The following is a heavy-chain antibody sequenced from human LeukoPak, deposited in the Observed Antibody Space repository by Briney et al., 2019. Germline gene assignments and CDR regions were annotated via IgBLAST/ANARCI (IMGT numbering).Heavy chain of an antibody. CDR2: ISPNSGGT. CDR3: AGGWQIISSGGFVDP. J-gene: IGHJ5*01. CDR1: GYTFTDYY. D-gene: IGHD6-6*01. Sequence: ASVKVSCKASGYTFTDYYMHWVRQAPGQGLQWMGWISPNSGGTNYAQKFQGRVTMTRDTSISTAYLELSRLSSDDTAVYYCAGGWQIISSGGFVDPWGQGTLVTASS. V-gene: IGHV1-2*02.